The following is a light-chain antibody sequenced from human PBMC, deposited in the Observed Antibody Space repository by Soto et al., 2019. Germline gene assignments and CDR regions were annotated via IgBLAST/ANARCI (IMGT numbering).Light chain of an antibody. J-gene: IGKJ1*01. Sequence: EIVMSQSPATLSVSPGERVTLSCRAGQGVTTNFAWYQQKSGQAPRLVIYDASNRAPGIPARFSGSGSGTEFTLTISSLQSEDFAVYYCQQYYNWPRTFGQGTKVDI. CDR3: QQYYNWPRT. V-gene: IGKV3D-15*01. CDR2: DAS. CDR1: QGVTTN.